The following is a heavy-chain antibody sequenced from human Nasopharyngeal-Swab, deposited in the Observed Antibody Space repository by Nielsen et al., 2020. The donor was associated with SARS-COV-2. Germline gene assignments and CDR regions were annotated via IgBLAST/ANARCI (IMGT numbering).Heavy chain of an antibody. CDR2: IYYSGST. J-gene: IGHJ6*03. CDR3: ARGERNYDAWSGYYTAGVDYYYYMDV. Sequence: APGKGLGWIGDIYYSGSTNYNPSLKSRVTISVDTSKNQFSLKLSSVTAADPAVYYCARGERNYDAWSGYYTAGVDYYYYMDVWGKGTPVTVSS. V-gene: IGHV4-59*01. D-gene: IGHD3-3*01.